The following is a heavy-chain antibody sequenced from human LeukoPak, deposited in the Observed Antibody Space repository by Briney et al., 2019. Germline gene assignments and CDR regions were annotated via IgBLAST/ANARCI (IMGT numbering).Heavy chain of an antibody. J-gene: IGHJ5*02. V-gene: IGHV3-74*01. CDR1: GFTFSNYW. CDR2: INSEGINT. CDR3: ARDLGQYYDTSDNWFDP. D-gene: IGHD3-22*01. Sequence: PGGSLRLSCAASGFTFSNYWMHWVRHAPGKGLVWVSRINSEGINTSYADSVKGRFTISRDNAKNTLNPQMNSLRAEDTAVYYCARDLGQYYDTSDNWFDPWGQGTLVTVSS.